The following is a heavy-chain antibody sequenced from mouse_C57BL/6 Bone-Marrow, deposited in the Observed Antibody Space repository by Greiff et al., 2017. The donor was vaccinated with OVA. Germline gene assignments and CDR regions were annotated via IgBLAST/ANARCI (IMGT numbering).Heavy chain of an antibody. D-gene: IGHD2-5*01. V-gene: IGHV1-52*01. CDR3: ARGGSNYVYAMDY. J-gene: IGHJ4*01. CDR1: GYTFTSYW. CDR2: IDPSDSET. Sequence: QVQLQQPGAELVRPGSSVKPSCKASGYTFTSYWMHWVKQRPIQGLEWIGNIDPSDSETHYNQKFKDKATLTVDKSSSTAYMQLSSLTSEDSAVYYCARGGSNYVYAMDYWGQGTSVTVSS.